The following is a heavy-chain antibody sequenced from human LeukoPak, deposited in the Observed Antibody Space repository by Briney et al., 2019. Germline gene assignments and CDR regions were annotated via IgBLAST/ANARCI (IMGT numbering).Heavy chain of an antibody. V-gene: IGHV3-64D*06. Sequence: GGSLRLSCSPSGFTFSNYAMHWVRQAPGRGLESVSAISSNGGSTYYADSVKGRFTISRDNSRNTLYLQMSSLRAEDTAVYYCLSGDYWGQGTLVTVSS. CDR1: GFTFSNYA. D-gene: IGHD3-10*01. CDR2: ISSNGGST. J-gene: IGHJ4*02. CDR3: LSGDY.